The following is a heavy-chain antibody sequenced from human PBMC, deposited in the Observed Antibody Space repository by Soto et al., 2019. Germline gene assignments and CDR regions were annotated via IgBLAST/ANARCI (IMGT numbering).Heavy chain of an antibody. D-gene: IGHD6-13*01. CDR3: ASFAAAGMMNIQH. CDR1: GGSISSYY. J-gene: IGHJ1*01. V-gene: IGHV4-59*08. Sequence: SETLSLTCTVSGGSISSYYWSWIRQPPGKGLEWIGYIYYSGSTNYNPSLKSRVTISVDTSKNQFSLKLSSVTAADTAVYYCASFAAAGMMNIQHWGQGTLVTVSS. CDR2: IYYSGST.